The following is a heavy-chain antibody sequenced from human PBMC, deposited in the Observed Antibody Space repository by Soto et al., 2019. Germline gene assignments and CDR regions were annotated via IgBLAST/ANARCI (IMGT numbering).Heavy chain of an antibody. CDR3: ARAHVMVVAGSTFDY. D-gene: IGHD6-19*01. Sequence: SETQSVPCAVSGCSCTRDNWSTSVRATPGQGLEWIGEIYRTGTTFYNPSLKSRITISVDTSHNQFSLNLRSVTAADTPVYYCARAHVMVVAGSTFDYWGHGTLVSVPA. J-gene: IGHJ4*01. CDR1: GCSCTRDNW. V-gene: IGHV4-4*02. CDR2: IYRTGTT.